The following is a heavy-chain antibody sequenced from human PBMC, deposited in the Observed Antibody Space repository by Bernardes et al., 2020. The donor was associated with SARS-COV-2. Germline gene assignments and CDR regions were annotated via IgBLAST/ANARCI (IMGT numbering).Heavy chain of an antibody. D-gene: IGHD3-10*01. Sequence: SETLSLTCTVSGGSISSYYWSWIRQPPGKGLEWIGYIYYSGSTNYNPSLKSRVTISVDTSKNQFSLKLSSVTAADTAVYYCASLGGSGGSGSYYDYWGQGTLVTVSS. CDR2: IYYSGST. CDR3: ASLGGSGGSGSYYDY. J-gene: IGHJ4*02. CDR1: GGSISSYY. V-gene: IGHV4-59*01.